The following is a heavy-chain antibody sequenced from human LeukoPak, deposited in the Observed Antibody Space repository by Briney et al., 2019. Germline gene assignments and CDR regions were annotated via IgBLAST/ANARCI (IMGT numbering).Heavy chain of an antibody. CDR3: AVNGYDYYFDY. CDR1: GGSISSGAYF. CDR2: IYYSGST. J-gene: IGHJ4*02. Sequence: PSETLSLTCSVSGGSISSGAYFWSWIRQHPGKGLEWIGYIYYSGSTYYNPSLKSRVSISVDTSQSQFSLKLSSVTAADTAVYYCAVNGYDYYFDYWGQGTLVTVSS. D-gene: IGHD5-12*01. V-gene: IGHV4-31*03.